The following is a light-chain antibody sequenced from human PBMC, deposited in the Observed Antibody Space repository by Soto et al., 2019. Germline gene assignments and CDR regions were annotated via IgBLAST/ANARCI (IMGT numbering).Light chain of an antibody. CDR2: GTS. J-gene: IGKJ3*01. Sequence: DIQMTQSPLSLSASVRESVTITCRASQNISHFLNWYQQKPGKPPRLLIFGTSNLQSGVPSRFRGSRSATDFSLTISGLQPEDFSTYICQQSYRSPLNFGPGTRVA. CDR1: QNISHF. V-gene: IGKV1-39*01. CDR3: QQSYRSPLN.